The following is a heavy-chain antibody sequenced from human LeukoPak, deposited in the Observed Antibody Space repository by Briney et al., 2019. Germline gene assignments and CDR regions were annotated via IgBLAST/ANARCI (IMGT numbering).Heavy chain of an antibody. V-gene: IGHV3-23*01. CDR1: GVTFSGYA. D-gene: IGHD3-22*01. CDR2: ISGSGGST. Sequence: GGSLRLSCAASGVTFSGYAMSWVRQAPGKGLEWVSAISGSGGSTYYADSVKGRFTISRDNSKNTLYLQMNSLRAEDTAVYYCAKSPWVGSSGYYDYWGQGSLVTVSS. CDR3: AKSPWVGSSGYYDY. J-gene: IGHJ4*02.